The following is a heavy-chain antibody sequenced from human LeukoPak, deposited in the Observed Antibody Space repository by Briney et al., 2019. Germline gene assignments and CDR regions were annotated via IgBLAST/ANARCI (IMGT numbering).Heavy chain of an antibody. CDR3: ARGVPGVGATKDGMDV. CDR1: GGSISSSSYY. V-gene: IGHV4-39*07. J-gene: IGHJ6*02. D-gene: IGHD1-26*01. CDR2: IYYSGST. Sequence: SETLSLTCTVSGGSISSSSYYWGWIRQPPGKGLEWIGSIYYSGSTYYNPSLKSRVTISVDTSKNQFSLKLSSVTAADTAVYYCARGVPGVGATKDGMDVWGQGTTVTVSS.